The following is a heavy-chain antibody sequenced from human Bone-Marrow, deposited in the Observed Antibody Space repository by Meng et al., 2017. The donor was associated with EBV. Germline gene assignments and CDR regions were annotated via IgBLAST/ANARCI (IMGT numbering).Heavy chain of an antibody. D-gene: IGHD5-18*01. CDR1: GGAIGGNNYY. CDR3: ARADVDTSMVNPKLSFDY. Sequence: LKVPGHGRVNPPEPLSLTCTVSGGAIGGNNYYWGCIRPPPGKGLEWIGSIHYTGSTYYYTSLKSRVTISGDTSKRQFSLKLSSVTAADTAVYYCARADVDTSMVNPKLSFDYWGQGTLVTVSS. CDR2: IHYTGST. V-gene: IGHV4-39*07. J-gene: IGHJ4*02.